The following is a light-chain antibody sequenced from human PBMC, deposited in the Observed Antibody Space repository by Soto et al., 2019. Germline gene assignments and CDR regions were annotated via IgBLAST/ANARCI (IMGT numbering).Light chain of an antibody. CDR3: AAWDGSLSGVV. CDR1: SSNIGSNY. Sequence: QSVLTQPASASGTPGQRVTISCSGSSSNIGSNYVYWYQQLPGTAPKLLIYRNEQRPSGVPDRFSGTKSGTSASLAISVLRSEDEADYYCAAWDGSLSGVVFGGGTKVTVL. CDR2: RNE. J-gene: IGLJ2*01. V-gene: IGLV1-47*01.